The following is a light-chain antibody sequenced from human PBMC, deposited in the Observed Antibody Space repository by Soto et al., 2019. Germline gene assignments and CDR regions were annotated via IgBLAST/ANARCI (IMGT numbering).Light chain of an antibody. V-gene: IGKV1-5*03. Sequence: DIQVTQSPSTLSASVGDRVTINCRASQNINDWLAWYQQKSGKAPKVLIYKASSLESGVPSRFSGSGSGTECTLTISSLQTEDFSTYYCQQYGANSPWTFGQGTKVEIK. CDR2: KAS. CDR1: QNINDW. J-gene: IGKJ1*01. CDR3: QQYGANSPWT.